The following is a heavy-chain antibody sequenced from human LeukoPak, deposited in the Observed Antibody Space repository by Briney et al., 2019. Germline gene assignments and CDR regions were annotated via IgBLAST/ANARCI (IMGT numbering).Heavy chain of an antibody. J-gene: IGHJ4*02. D-gene: IGHD2-21*02. V-gene: IGHV3-21*01. CDR2: ISSSSSYI. Sequence: PGGSLRLSCAASGFTFSSYSMNWVRQAPVKGLEWVSSISSSSSYIYYADSVKGRFTISRDNAKNSLYLQMNSLRAEDTAVYYCASGMSAIPHYWGQGTLVTVSS. CDR3: ASGMSAIPHY. CDR1: GFTFSSYS.